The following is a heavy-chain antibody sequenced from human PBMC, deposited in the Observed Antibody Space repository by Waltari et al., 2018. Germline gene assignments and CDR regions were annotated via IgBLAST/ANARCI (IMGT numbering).Heavy chain of an antibody. CDR2: IYFDGRT. D-gene: IGHD2-15*01. CDR3: GSGGGIVVSHI. Sequence: QEQLHESGPGLVKPSETLSLTCTVSGYSINSRSYWGWIRQTPGKGLEWIGSIYFDGRTYYNPSLESRLSISMDSSKNVFSLRLTSVTAADTAVYYCGSGGGIVVSHIWGQGILVTVSS. J-gene: IGHJ4*02. V-gene: IGHV4-38-2*02. CDR1: GYSINSRSY.